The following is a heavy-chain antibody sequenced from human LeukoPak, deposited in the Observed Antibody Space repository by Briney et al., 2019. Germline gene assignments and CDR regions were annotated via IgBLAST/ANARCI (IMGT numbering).Heavy chain of an antibody. CDR2: IYYSGST. CDR1: GGSFSGYY. J-gene: IGHJ5*02. D-gene: IGHD6-13*01. Sequence: SSETLSLTCAVYGGSFSGYYWSWIRQPPGKGLEWIGYIYYSGSTNYNPSLKSRVTISVDTSKNQFSLKLSSVTAADTAVYYCARFIAAASWFDPWGQGTLVTVSS. CDR3: ARFIAAASWFDP. V-gene: IGHV4-59*08.